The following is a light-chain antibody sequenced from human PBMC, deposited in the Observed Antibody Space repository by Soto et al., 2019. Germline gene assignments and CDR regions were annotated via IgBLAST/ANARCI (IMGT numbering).Light chain of an antibody. CDR1: NIGSKS. V-gene: IGLV3-21*02. Sequence: SYELTQPPSVSVAPGQTARITWGGNNIGSKSVHWYQQKPGQAPVLVVYDGSDRPSGIPERFSGSNSGNTATLTISRVEAGDEADYYCQVWDSSSDHPSYVFGPATKVTVL. CDR3: QVWDSSSDHPSYV. J-gene: IGLJ1*01. CDR2: DGS.